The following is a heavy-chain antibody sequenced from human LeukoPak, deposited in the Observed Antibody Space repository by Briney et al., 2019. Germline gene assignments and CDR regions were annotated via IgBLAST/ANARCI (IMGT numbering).Heavy chain of an antibody. D-gene: IGHD6-19*01. CDR2: IYYRGST. Sequence: PSETLSLTCTVSGNYISSGTYYWGGIRQPPGKGLEWIVSIYYRGSTYYNPSLKSRVTLSVDTSKNQFSLKLSSVTAADTAVYYCANHKAVAGTPIDYWGQGTLVTVSS. CDR3: ANHKAVAGTPIDY. J-gene: IGHJ4*02. CDR1: GNYISSGTYY. V-gene: IGHV4-39*07.